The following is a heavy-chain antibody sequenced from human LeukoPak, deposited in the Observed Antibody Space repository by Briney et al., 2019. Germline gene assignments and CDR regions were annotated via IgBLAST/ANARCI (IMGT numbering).Heavy chain of an antibody. V-gene: IGHV1-46*01. D-gene: IGHD6-13*01. CDR1: GYTFTSYY. CDR3: ARGGAQQLVPENYGMDV. CDR2: INPSGGST. Sequence: GASVKVSCKASGYTFTSYYMHWVRQAPGQGLEWMGKINPSGGSTSYAQKFQGRVTMTRDTSTSTVYMELSSLRSEDTAVYYCARGGAQQLVPENYGMDVWGQGTTVTVSS. J-gene: IGHJ6*02.